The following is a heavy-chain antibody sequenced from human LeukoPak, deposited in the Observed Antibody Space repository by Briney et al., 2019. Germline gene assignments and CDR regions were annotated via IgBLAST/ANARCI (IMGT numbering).Heavy chain of an antibody. Sequence: SQTLSLTCTVSGGSISSCDYYWRWIRQPPGKGLEWIGYIYYSGSTYYNPSLKSRVTISVDTSKNQFSLKLSSVTAADTAVYYCARASRYCSSTSGYTGIYPNWGQGTLVTVSS. J-gene: IGHJ4*02. CDR2: IYYSGST. D-gene: IGHD2-2*02. CDR3: ARASRYCSSTSGYTGIYPN. CDR1: GGSISSCDYY. V-gene: IGHV4-30-4*08.